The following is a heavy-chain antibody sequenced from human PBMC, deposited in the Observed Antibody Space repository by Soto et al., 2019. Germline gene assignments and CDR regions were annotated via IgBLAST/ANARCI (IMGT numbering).Heavy chain of an antibody. D-gene: IGHD2-2*01. CDR1: GGSISSSSYY. V-gene: IGHV4-39*01. Sequence: TLSLTCTVSGGSISSSSYYWGWIRQPPGKGLEWIGSIYYSGSTYYNPSLKSRVTISVDTSKNQFSLKLSSVTAADTAVYYCARHGSGHPVGYCSSTSCYGVYGMDVWGQGTTVTVSS. J-gene: IGHJ6*02. CDR2: IYYSGST. CDR3: ARHGSGHPVGYCSSTSCYGVYGMDV.